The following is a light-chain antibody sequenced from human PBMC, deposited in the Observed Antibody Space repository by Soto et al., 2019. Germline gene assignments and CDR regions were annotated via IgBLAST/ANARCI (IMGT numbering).Light chain of an antibody. CDR3: HQYGISPPVT. Sequence: EKVLTQSPGALSLSPGERATLSCRSSQSVSSNYLAWYQQKPGQAPRLLIYGASSRATGIPDRFSGSGSGTDFTLTISRLEPEDFAMYYCHQYGISPPVTFGQGTRLE. CDR1: QSVSSNY. CDR2: GAS. J-gene: IGKJ5*01. V-gene: IGKV3-20*01.